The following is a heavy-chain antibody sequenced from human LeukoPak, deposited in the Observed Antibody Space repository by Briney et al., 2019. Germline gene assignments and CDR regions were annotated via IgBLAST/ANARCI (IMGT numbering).Heavy chain of an antibody. CDR1: GASISSNY. CDR2: IYYSGNT. J-gene: IGHJ4*02. Sequence: SETLSLTCTVSGASISSNYCSWIRQPPGKGLEWIGSIYYSGNTYYNPSLKSRVSISVDTSKNQFSPKLSSVTAADTAVYYCARHPGRLFDYWGQGTLVTVSS. CDR3: ARHPGRLFDY. V-gene: IGHV4-59*05.